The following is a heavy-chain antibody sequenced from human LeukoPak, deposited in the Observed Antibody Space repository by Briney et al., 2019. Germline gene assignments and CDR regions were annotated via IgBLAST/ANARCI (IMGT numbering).Heavy chain of an antibody. CDR1: GGSISPYY. Sequence: SETLSLTCIVSGGSISPYYWSWIRQPPGKGLEWIGFISYSGTTNYNPSLESRVTMSVDTSKNQFSLKLSSVTAADTAVYYCARLQWLDAFDIWGQGTMVTVSS. V-gene: IGHV4-59*12. J-gene: IGHJ3*02. CDR3: ARLQWLDAFDI. D-gene: IGHD6-19*01. CDR2: ISYSGTT.